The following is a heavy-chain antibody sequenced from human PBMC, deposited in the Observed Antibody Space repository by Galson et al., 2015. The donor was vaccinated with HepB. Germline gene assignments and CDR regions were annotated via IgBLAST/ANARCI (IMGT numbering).Heavy chain of an antibody. J-gene: IGHJ4*02. CDR2: INSAGSLT. Sequence: SLRLSCAASPFSFSNYWMHWVRQAPGKGLFRVSRINSAGSLTIYADSVKGRFTISRDNAKNTLYLQMNSLRAEDTAVYYCARGRGAAPFWGRGTLVTVSS. CDR1: PFSFSNYW. V-gene: IGHV3-74*01. CDR3: ARGRGAAPF. D-gene: IGHD3-10*01.